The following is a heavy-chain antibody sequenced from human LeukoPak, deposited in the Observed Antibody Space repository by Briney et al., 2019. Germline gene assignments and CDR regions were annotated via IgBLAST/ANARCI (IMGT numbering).Heavy chain of an antibody. V-gene: IGHV4-59*01. CDR3: ASSIPLNGYYFDY. J-gene: IGHJ4*02. Sequence: SETLSLTCTVSGGSISSYYWSWIRQPPGKGLEWIGYIYYSGSTNYNPSLKSRVTISVDTSKNQFSLKLSSVTAADTAVYYCASSIPLNGYYFDYWGQGTLVTVSS. CDR1: GGSISSYY. D-gene: IGHD2-21*01. CDR2: IYYSGST.